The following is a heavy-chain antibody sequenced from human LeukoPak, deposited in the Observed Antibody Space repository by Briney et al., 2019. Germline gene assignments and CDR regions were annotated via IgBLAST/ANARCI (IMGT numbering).Heavy chain of an antibody. CDR3: AKDCRYDDILTGYTYGHLCYYGMDV. CDR2: ISFDGSKI. Sequence: PGRSLRLSCAASGFTFSSYGMHWVRQAPGKGLEWVALISFDGSKIYYVDSVKGRFTISRDNSKNTLYLQMNSLRAEDTAVYYCAKDCRYDDILTGYTYGHLCYYGMDVWGQGTTVTVSS. CDR1: GFTFSSYG. D-gene: IGHD3-9*01. J-gene: IGHJ6*02. V-gene: IGHV3-30*18.